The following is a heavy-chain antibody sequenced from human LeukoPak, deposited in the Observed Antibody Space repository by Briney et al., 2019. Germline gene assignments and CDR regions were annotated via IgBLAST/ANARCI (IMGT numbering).Heavy chain of an antibody. J-gene: IGHJ4*02. CDR1: GASVSGSPYY. Sequence: PSETLSLTCTVSGASVSGSPYYWGWIRQPPGKGLEWIGNIYSSGSTYYNASLQSRVTISIETSKNQISLRLNSVTAADTAIYYCAKSGGYGLIDYWGQGTLVTVSS. CDR2: IYSSGST. CDR3: AKSGGYGLIDY. V-gene: IGHV4-39*01. D-gene: IGHD1-26*01.